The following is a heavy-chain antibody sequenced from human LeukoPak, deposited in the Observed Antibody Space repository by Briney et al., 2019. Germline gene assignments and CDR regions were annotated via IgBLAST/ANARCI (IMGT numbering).Heavy chain of an antibody. D-gene: IGHD2-15*01. Sequence: SETLSLTCTVSGGSISSSSYYWGWIRQPPGKELGWIGSIYYSGSTYYNPSLKSRVTISVDTSKNQFSLKLSSVTAADTAVYYCARRGCSGGSCQFDYWGQGTLVTVSS. CDR1: GGSISSSSYY. CDR3: ARRGCSGGSCQFDY. J-gene: IGHJ4*02. CDR2: IYYSGST. V-gene: IGHV4-39*01.